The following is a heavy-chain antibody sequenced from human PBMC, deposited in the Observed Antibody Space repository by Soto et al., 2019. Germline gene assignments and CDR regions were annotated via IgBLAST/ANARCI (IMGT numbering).Heavy chain of an antibody. V-gene: IGHV4-31*03. CDR2: IYYSGRT. D-gene: IGHD3-22*01. Sequence: QVQLQESGPGLVKPSQTLSLTCTVSGGSISSGGYYWSWIRQHPGKGLEWIGYIYYSGRTYYNPSLKSRVTRSVDKSKNQFSLKLSSVTAADTAVYYCASAYDSSGYYGYWGQGTLVTVSS. J-gene: IGHJ4*02. CDR3: ASAYDSSGYYGY. CDR1: GGSISSGGYY.